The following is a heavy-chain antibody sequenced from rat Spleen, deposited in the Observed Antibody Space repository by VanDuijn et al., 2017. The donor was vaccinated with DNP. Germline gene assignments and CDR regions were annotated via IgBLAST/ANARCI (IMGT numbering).Heavy chain of an antibody. Sequence: QVQMKETGPGLVQTTQTLSVTCTVSGFSLTSYGVHWVRQAPGKGLEWMGIIWGDGSTNYNSALKSRLSISRDTSKSQVFLTMNSLQTDDTAVCYCAEMDYFDYWGQGVMVTVSS. V-gene: IGHV2-77*01. CDR2: IWGDGST. CDR3: AEMDYFDY. CDR1: GFSLTSYG. J-gene: IGHJ2*01.